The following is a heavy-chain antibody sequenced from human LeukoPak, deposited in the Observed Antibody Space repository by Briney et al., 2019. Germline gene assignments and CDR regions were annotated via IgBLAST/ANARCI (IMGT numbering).Heavy chain of an antibody. J-gene: IGHJ1*01. CDR1: GFTFSSYS. Sequence: GGSLRLSCAASGFTFSSYSMNWVRQAPGKGLEWVSSISSSSSYIYYADSVKGRFTISRDNAKNSLYLQMNSLRAEDTAVYYCARDPCSGGSCYFFQHWGQGTLVTVSS. D-gene: IGHD2-15*01. CDR2: ISSSSSYI. V-gene: IGHV3-21*01. CDR3: ARDPCSGGSCYFFQH.